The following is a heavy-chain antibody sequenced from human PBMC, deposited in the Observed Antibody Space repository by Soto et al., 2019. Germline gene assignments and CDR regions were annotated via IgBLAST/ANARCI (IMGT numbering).Heavy chain of an antibody. Sequence: PGGSLRLSCAASGFTFSDYYMSWIRQAPGKGLEWVSYISSSGSTIYYADSVKGRFTISRDNAKNSLYLQMNSLRAEDTAVYYCARVAGYSNPFYYYYYMDVWGKGTTVTVSS. V-gene: IGHV3-11*01. CDR3: ARVAGYSNPFYYYYYMDV. D-gene: IGHD4-4*01. CDR1: GFTFSDYY. CDR2: ISSSGSTI. J-gene: IGHJ6*03.